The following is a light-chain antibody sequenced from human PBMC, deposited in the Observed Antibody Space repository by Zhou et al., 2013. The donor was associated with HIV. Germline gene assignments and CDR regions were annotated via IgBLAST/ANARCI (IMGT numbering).Light chain of an antibody. J-gene: IGKJ1*01. V-gene: IGKV3-20*01. CDR1: QSVSTNY. Sequence: ETVLTQSPGTLSLSPGERATLSCRASQSVSTNYLAWYQQKPGQAPRLLIYAASSRATGIPDRFSGSGSGTDFTLTISRLEPEDFAVYYCQQYGRSPPWTFGQGTKLEIK. CDR2: AAS. CDR3: QQYGRSPPWT.